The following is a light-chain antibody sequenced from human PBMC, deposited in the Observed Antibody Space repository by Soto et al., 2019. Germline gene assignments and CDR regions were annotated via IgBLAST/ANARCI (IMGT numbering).Light chain of an antibody. CDR2: CNIDGSH. V-gene: IGLV4-69*01. Sequence: QLVLTQSPSASASLGASVKLTCTLSSGHSRYAIAWHQQQPEKGPRYLMKCNIDGSHSKGDGIPDRFSGSSSGAERYLTISSLQSEDEGDYYCQTWATGIPVFGGGTKLTVL. CDR3: QTWATGIPV. J-gene: IGLJ2*01. CDR1: SGHSRYA.